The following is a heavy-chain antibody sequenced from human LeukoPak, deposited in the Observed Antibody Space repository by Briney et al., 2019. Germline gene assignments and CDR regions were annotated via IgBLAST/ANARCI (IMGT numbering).Heavy chain of an antibody. CDR2: VYPGDSDT. V-gene: IGHV5-51*01. D-gene: IGHD3-22*01. J-gene: IGHJ4*02. CDR3: ARRVDSSGYYYEYYFDY. Sequence: GESLQISCKGSGYRFTSYWIGWVRQMPGKGLEWMGIVYPGDSDTRYSPSFQGQVTISADKSISTAYLQWSSLKASDTAMYYCARRVDSSGYYYEYYFDYWGQGTLVTVSS. CDR1: GYRFTSYW.